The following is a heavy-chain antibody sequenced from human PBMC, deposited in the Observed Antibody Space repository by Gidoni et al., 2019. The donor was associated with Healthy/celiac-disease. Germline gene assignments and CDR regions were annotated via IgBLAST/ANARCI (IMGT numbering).Heavy chain of an antibody. V-gene: IGHV3-30*18. CDR3: AKEGFNLFFDY. CDR1: GFTFSSYG. Sequence: QVQLVESGGGGVQPGRSLRLSSAASGFTFSSYGMHWVRKAAGKGLEWVAVISYDGSNKYYADSVKGRFTISRDNSKNTLYLQMNSLRAEDTAVYYCAKEGFNLFFDYWGQGTLVTVSS. J-gene: IGHJ4*02. CDR2: ISYDGSNK.